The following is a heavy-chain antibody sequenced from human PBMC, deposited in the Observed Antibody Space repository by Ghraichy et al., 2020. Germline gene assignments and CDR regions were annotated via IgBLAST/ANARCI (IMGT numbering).Heavy chain of an antibody. D-gene: IGHD6-6*01. Sequence: LSLTCAASGFTFSSYAMHWVRQAPGKGLEWVAVISYDGSNKYYADSVKGRFTISRDNSKNTLYLQMNSLRAEDTAVYYCARESSSSFNFDYWGQGTLVTVSS. V-gene: IGHV3-30-3*01. CDR1: GFTFSSYA. CDR2: ISYDGSNK. CDR3: ARESSSSFNFDY. J-gene: IGHJ4*02.